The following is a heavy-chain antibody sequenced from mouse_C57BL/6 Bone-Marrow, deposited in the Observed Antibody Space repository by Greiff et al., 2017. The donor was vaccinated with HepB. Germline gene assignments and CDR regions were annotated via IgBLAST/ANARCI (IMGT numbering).Heavy chain of an antibody. D-gene: IGHD2-1*01. J-gene: IGHJ2*01. CDR2: IRSKSNNYAT. CDR3: VKNGNYVPFDY. Sequence: EVQLVESGGGLVQPKGSLKLSCAASGFSFNTYAMNWVRQAPGKGLEWVARIRSKSNNYATYYADSVKDRFTISRDDSESMLYLQMNNLKTEDTAMYYCVKNGNYVPFDYWGQGTTLTVSS. V-gene: IGHV10-1*01. CDR1: GFSFNTYA.